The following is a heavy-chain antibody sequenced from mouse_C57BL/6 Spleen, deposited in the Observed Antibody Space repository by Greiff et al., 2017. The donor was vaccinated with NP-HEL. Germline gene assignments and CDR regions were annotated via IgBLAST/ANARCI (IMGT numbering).Heavy chain of an antibody. J-gene: IGHJ4*01. Sequence: QVQLQQSGAELVRPGASVTLSCKASGYTFTDYEMHWVKQTPVHGLEWIGAIDPETGGTAYNQKFKGKAILTADKSSSTAYMELRSLTSEDSAVYYCTRRGYDGYYAMDYWGQGTSVTVSS. D-gene: IGHD2-2*01. CDR2: IDPETGGT. CDR3: TRRGYDGYYAMDY. V-gene: IGHV1-15*01. CDR1: GYTFTDYE.